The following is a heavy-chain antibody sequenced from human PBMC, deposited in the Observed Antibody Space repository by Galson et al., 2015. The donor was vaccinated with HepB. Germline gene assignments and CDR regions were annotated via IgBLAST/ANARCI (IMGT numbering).Heavy chain of an antibody. CDR3: ARPSVNSGSYFGHPEDWYFDL. J-gene: IGHJ2*01. CDR1: GYSFTSYW. D-gene: IGHD1-26*01. V-gene: IGHV5-51*01. CDR2: IYPGDSDT. Sequence: QSGAEVKKPGESLKISCKGSGYSFTSYWIGWVRQMPGKGLEWMGIIYPGDSDTRYSPSFQGQVTISADKSISTAYLQWSSLKASDTAMYYCARPSVNSGSYFGHPEDWYFDLWGRGTLVTVSS.